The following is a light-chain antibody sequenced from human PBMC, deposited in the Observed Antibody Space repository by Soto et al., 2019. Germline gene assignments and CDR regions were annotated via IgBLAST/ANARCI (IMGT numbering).Light chain of an antibody. V-gene: IGKV1-5*01. Sequence: DIQMTQSPSTLSASVGDRVTITCRARQSISSWLAWYQQKPGKAPKFLIYDASSLESGVPSRFSGSGSGTEFTLTISSLQPDDFANYYCQQYNSYPWTFGQGTKVEIK. CDR3: QQYNSYPWT. J-gene: IGKJ1*01. CDR1: QSISSW. CDR2: DAS.